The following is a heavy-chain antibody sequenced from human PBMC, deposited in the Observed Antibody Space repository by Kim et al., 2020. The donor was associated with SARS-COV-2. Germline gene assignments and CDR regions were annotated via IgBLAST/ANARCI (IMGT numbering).Heavy chain of an antibody. Sequence: GGSLRLSCAASGFTFSSYAMSWVRQAPGKGLEWVSAISGSGGSTYYADSVKGRFTISRDNSKNTLYLQMNSLRAEDTAVYYCAKGDDPVYYYYYGMDVWGQGTTVTVSS. J-gene: IGHJ6*02. CDR2: ISGSGGST. CDR3: AKGDDPVYYYYYGMDV. CDR1: GFTFSSYA. V-gene: IGHV3-23*01.